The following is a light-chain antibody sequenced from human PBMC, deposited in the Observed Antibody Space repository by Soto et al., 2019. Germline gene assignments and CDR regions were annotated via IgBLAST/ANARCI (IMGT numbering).Light chain of an antibody. Sequence: DIVMTQSPDSLAVSLGERATMNCKSSQSVLYSSNNKNYLAWYQQKPGQPPKLLIYWASTRESGVPDRFSGSGSGTDFTLTVSSLQAEDVAVYYCQQYYTPPCTFGPGTKVDIK. V-gene: IGKV4-1*01. J-gene: IGKJ3*01. CDR3: QQYYTPPCT. CDR1: QSVLYSSNNKNY. CDR2: WAS.